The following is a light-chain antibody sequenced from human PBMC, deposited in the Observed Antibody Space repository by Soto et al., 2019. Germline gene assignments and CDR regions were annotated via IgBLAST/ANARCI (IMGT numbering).Light chain of an antibody. CDR3: QQSYSTPIY. J-gene: IGKJ5*01. CDR2: AAS. CDR1: QSISSY. V-gene: IGKV1-39*01. Sequence: DIQMTQSPSSLSASVGDRVTITCRASQSISSYLNWYQQKPGKAPKLLIYAASSLQSGVPSRFSGSGSGTDFTLTISSLQPEDFATYYGQQSYSTPIYFGQGTRLEIK.